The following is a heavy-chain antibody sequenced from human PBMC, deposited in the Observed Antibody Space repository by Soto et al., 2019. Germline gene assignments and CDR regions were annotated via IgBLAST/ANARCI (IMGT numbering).Heavy chain of an antibody. D-gene: IGHD2-2*01. CDR1: GYTFTSYG. Sequence: QVQLVQSGAEVKKPGASVKVSCKASGYTFTSYGISWVRQAPGQGLEWMGWISAYNGNTNYAQKLQGRVTMTTDTSTSTAYMELRRLRSDDTAVYYCARSNIVVVPAARAIDYMDVWGKGTTVTVSS. V-gene: IGHV1-18*01. CDR2: ISAYNGNT. J-gene: IGHJ6*03. CDR3: ARSNIVVVPAARAIDYMDV.